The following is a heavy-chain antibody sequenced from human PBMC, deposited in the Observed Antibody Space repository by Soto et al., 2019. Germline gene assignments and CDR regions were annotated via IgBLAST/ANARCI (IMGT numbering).Heavy chain of an antibody. D-gene: IGHD4-17*01. CDR1: GGSVNNANYS. CDR3: ARDADYGGSRGGMDV. Sequence: QVRLEESGPGLVKPSETLSLVCSVSGGSVNNANYSWNWLRHLPENGLEWIGYIYYSWSTRDNPSFKTRATLSIDTSKNQFSLRLNSVTVADTAVYFCARDADYGGSRGGMDVWGRGTTVTVSS. V-gene: IGHV4-31*03. J-gene: IGHJ6*02. CDR2: IYYSWST.